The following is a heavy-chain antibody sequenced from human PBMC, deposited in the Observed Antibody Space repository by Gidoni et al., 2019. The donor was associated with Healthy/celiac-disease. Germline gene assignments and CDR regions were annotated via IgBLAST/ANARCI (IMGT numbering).Heavy chain of an antibody. D-gene: IGHD4-17*01. CDR3: ARGSDDYGDYYYGMDV. CDR1: GFTFSRYS. Sequence: EVQLVESGGGLVKPGGSMRLSCAASGFTFSRYSMNWVRQAPGKGLEWVSSISSSSSYIYYADAVKGRFTISRDNAKNSLYLQMNSLRAEDTAVYYCARGSDDYGDYYYGMDVWGQGTTVTVSS. CDR2: ISSSSSYI. V-gene: IGHV3-21*01. J-gene: IGHJ6*02.